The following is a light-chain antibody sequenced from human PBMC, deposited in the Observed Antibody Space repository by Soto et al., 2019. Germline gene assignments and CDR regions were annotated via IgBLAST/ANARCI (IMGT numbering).Light chain of an antibody. CDR1: RSNIGSSI. V-gene: IGLV1-44*01. CDR2: MNN. CDR3: ASWDDSLNGHV. J-gene: IGLJ1*01. Sequence: QSVLTQPPSLSGTPGQTVTISCSGSRSNIGSSIVHWYQQLPGTAPKHLIYMNNQRPSGVPDRFSASKSGTSASLAINGLQSEDEADYYCASWDDSLNGHVFGTGTKLTVL.